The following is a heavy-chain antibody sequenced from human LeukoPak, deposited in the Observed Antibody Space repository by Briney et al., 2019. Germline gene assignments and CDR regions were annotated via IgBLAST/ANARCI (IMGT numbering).Heavy chain of an antibody. V-gene: IGHV4-59*08. CDR1: GGSISSYY. CDR3: ARAAAGTSFDY. J-gene: IGHJ4*02. CDR2: IYYSGST. Sequence: PSETLSLTCTVSGGSISSYYWSWIRQPPGKGREWIGYIYYSGSTNYNPSLKSRVTISVDTSKNQFSLKLSSVTAADTAVYYCARAAAGTSFDYWGQGTLVTVSS. D-gene: IGHD6-13*01.